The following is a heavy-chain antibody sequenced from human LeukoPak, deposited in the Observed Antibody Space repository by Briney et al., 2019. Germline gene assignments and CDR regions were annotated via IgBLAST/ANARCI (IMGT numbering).Heavy chain of an antibody. D-gene: IGHD6-13*01. J-gene: IGHJ5*02. CDR1: GYTFTSYD. CDR3: ARGPTTYSSNWYGH. CDR2: MNPNSGNT. Sequence: ASVKVSCKASGYTFTSYDINWVRQATGLGLEWMGWMNPNSGNTGYAQKFQGRVTMTRNTSISTAYMELSSLRSEDTAVYYCARGPTTYSSNWYGHWGQGTLVAVSS. V-gene: IGHV1-8*01.